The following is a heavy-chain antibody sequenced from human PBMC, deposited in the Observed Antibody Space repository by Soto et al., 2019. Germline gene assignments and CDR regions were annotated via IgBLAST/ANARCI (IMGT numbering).Heavy chain of an antibody. CDR1: GFTFSTYA. Sequence: GGSLRLSCAASGFTFSTYAMSWVRQAPGKGLEWVSSISGSGGSTYYADSVKGRFTISRDNSKNTLYLQMNSLRAEDTAVYYCSKGVHGDYSWYFDLWGRGTPVTVSS. V-gene: IGHV3-23*01. CDR3: SKGVHGDYSWYFDL. D-gene: IGHD4-17*01. CDR2: ISGSGGST. J-gene: IGHJ2*01.